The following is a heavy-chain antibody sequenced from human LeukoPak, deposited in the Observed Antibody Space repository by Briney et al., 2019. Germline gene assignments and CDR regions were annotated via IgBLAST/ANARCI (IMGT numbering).Heavy chain of an antibody. CDR2: IWYDGSNK. D-gene: IGHD3-3*01. Sequence: GGSLRLSCAASGFTFSSYGMHWVRQAPGKGLEWVAVIWYDGSNKYYADSVKGRFTISRDNSKNTLYLQMNSLRAEDTAVYYCARPFWSGYYGFDYWGQGTLVTVSS. V-gene: IGHV3-33*01. CDR1: GFTFSSYG. J-gene: IGHJ4*02. CDR3: ARPFWSGYYGFDY.